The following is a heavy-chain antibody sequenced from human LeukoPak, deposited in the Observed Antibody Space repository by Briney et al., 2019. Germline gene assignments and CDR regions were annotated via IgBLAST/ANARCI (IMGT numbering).Heavy chain of an antibody. V-gene: IGHV1-8*03. J-gene: IGHJ4*02. CDR3: ARDGIAVAGSFGY. CDR1: GYTFTSYD. CDR2: MNPNSGNT. D-gene: IGHD6-19*01. Sequence: ASVKVSCKASGYTFTSYDINWVRQAPGQGPEWMGWMNPNSGNTGYAQKFQGRVTITRNTSISTAYMELSSLRSEDTAVYYCARDGIAVAGSFGYWGQGTLVTVSS.